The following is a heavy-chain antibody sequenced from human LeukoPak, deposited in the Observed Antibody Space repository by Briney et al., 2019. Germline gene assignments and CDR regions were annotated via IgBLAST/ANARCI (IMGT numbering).Heavy chain of an antibody. CDR2: IITIFRTP. J-gene: IGHJ6*03. CDR3: ARVDRYYFYLDV. V-gene: IGHV1-69*05. CDR1: GGTTSTYT. Sequence: SVKVSCKASGGTTSTYTITWVRQAPGQGLEWIGGIITIFRTPNYAQNFQGKVTITTDESTSTAYMELSSLKSEDTAIYYCARVDRYYFYLDVWGKGTTVTVSS.